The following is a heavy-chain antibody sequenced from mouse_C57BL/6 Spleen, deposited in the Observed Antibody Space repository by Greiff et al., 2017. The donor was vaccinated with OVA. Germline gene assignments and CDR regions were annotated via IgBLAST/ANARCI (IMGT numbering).Heavy chain of an antibody. CDR1: GFTFSSYG. Sequence: EVQLRESGGDLVKPGGSLKLSCAASGFTFSSYGMSWVRQTPDKRLEWVATISSGGSYTYYPDSVKGRFTISRDNAKNTLYLQMSSLKSEDTAMYYCARQYDYDVGFAYWGQGTLVTVSA. CDR3: ARQYDYDVGFAY. V-gene: IGHV5-6*01. D-gene: IGHD2-4*01. CDR2: ISSGGSYT. J-gene: IGHJ3*01.